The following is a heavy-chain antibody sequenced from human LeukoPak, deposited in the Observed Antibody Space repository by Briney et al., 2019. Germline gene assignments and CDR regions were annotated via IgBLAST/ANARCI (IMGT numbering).Heavy chain of an antibody. CDR2: INPNSGGT. CDR3: ARLGYCSSTSCSNCDYYYYGMDV. Sequence: ASVKVSCKASGYTFTGYYMHWVRQAPGQGLEWMGWINPNSGGTNYAQKFQGRVTMTRDTSISTAYMELSRLRSDDTAVYYCARLGYCSSTSCSNCDYYYYGMDVWGQGTTVTVSS. V-gene: IGHV1-2*02. CDR1: GYTFTGYY. J-gene: IGHJ6*02. D-gene: IGHD2-2*01.